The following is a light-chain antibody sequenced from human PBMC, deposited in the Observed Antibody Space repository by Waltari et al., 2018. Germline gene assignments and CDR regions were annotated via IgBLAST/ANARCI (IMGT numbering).Light chain of an antibody. Sequence: DIVMTQSPDSLAVSLGERATINCKSSQSVLSSRNNKNYLAWYQQKPGQPPTLLISWASSRRSGVPDRFSGSGSGTDFTLTISSLQAEDVAIYYCQQYYSAPNTFGQGTNVEIK. J-gene: IGKJ2*01. CDR2: WAS. V-gene: IGKV4-1*01. CDR1: QSVLSSRNNKNY. CDR3: QQYYSAPNT.